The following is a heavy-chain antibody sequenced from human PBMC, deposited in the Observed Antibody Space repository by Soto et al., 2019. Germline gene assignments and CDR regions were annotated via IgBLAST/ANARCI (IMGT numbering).Heavy chain of an antibody. CDR1: GGSFSGYY. J-gene: IGHJ3*02. CDR2: INHSGST. Sequence: PSETLSLTCAVYGGSFSGYYWSWIRQPPGKGLEWIGEINHSGSTNYNPSLKSRVTISVDTSKNQFSLKLSSVTAADTAVYYCAGDVVEKDAFDIWGQGTMVTVSS. V-gene: IGHV4-34*01. D-gene: IGHD2-2*01. CDR3: AGDVVEKDAFDI.